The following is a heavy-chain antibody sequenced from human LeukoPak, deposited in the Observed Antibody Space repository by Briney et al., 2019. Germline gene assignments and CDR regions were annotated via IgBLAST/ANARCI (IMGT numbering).Heavy chain of an antibody. CDR2: IRYDGSNK. D-gene: IGHD2-2*01. CDR3: AKCSQLLSGYYFDF. J-gene: IGHJ4*02. Sequence: GGSLRLSCAASGFTFSSYGMHWVRQAPGKGLEWVAFIRYDGSNKYYADSVKGRFTISRDNSKNTLYLQMNSLRAEDTAKYYCAKCSQLLSGYYFDFWGQGTLVTVSS. CDR1: GFTFSSYG. V-gene: IGHV3-30*02.